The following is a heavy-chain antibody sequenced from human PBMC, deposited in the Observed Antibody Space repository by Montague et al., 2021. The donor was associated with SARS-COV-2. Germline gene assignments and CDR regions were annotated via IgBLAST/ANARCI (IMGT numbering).Heavy chain of an antibody. CDR3: ARSPEPMIILIITSLNWYFDL. D-gene: IGHD3-22*01. CDR2: IYYSGST. J-gene: IGHJ2*01. Sequence: TLPLTCTVSGGSISSGGYYWSWIRQHPGKGLEWIGYIYYSGSTYYNPSLKSRVTISVDTSKNQFSLKMSSATAADTAVYYCARSPEPMIILIITSLNWYFDLWGRGTLVTVSS. CDR1: GGSISSGGYY. V-gene: IGHV4-31*03.